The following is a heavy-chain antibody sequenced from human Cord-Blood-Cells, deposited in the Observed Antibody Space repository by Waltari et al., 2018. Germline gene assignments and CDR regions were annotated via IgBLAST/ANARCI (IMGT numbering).Heavy chain of an antibody. CDR2: IYYSVTT. CDR1: GGSISSSSYY. CDR3: TRHRGIVVVPAANAFDI. D-gene: IGHD2-2*01. V-gene: IGHV4-39*01. J-gene: IGHJ3*02. Sequence: QLQLQESGPGLVKPSETLSLTCTVSGGSISSSSYYWGWLRQPPGKGLEWIGSIYYSVTTNNNPALTTRDTMSVDTSKNAFTRKQNSVTAADTAVYYCTRHRGIVVVPAANAFDIWGQGTMVTVSS.